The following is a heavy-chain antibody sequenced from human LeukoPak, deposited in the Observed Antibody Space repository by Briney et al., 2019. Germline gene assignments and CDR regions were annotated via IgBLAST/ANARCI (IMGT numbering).Heavy chain of an antibody. Sequence: GGSLRLSCAASGFTFSSYTMGWVRQAPGKGLEWVSAISGSGGSTYYADSVKGRFTISRDNSKNTLYLQMNSLRAEDTAVYYCAKDSSGYDSFYFDYWGQGTLVTVSS. J-gene: IGHJ4*02. CDR1: GFTFSSYT. CDR3: AKDSSGYDSFYFDY. CDR2: ISGSGGST. V-gene: IGHV3-23*01. D-gene: IGHD3-3*01.